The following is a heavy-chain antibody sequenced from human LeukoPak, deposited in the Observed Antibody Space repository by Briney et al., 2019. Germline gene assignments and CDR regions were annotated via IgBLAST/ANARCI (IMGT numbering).Heavy chain of an antibody. CDR3: ARGHWTETITNFDY. D-gene: IGHD3/OR15-3a*01. CDR1: GGSISSYY. CDR2: IFYSGSS. V-gene: IGHV4-59*01. Sequence: SETLSLTCTVSGGSISSYYWTWIRQPPGKGLDWIGYIFYSGSSNFNPSLKSRVTISVDMSKNQFSLKLKSVTAADTAVYYCARGHWTETITNFDYWGQGALVTVSS. J-gene: IGHJ4*02.